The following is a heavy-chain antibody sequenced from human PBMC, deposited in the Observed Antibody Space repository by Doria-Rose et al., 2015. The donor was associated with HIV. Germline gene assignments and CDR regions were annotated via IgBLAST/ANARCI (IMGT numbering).Heavy chain of an antibody. CDR1: GFTFSSHR. CDR2: ISSTSAYI. Sequence: VQLVQSGGGLVRPGGSLRLSCATSGFTFSSHRINWVRQAPRNGLEWVSSISSTSAYINYADSVRGRFTISRDNARNSLYLQMDSLRAEDTAIYYCATGVTLDYWGQGTLVTVSS. D-gene: IGHD3-10*01. CDR3: ATGVTLDY. J-gene: IGHJ4*02. V-gene: IGHV3-21*01.